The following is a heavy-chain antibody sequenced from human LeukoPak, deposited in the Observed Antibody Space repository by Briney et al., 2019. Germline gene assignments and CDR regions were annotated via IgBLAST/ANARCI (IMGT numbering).Heavy chain of an antibody. CDR2: ISGDGGTT. D-gene: IGHD3-3*01. V-gene: IGHV3-23*01. Sequence: GGSLRLSCAASGFTFNNYGVTWVCQAPGKGLEWVSVISGDGGTTYYAPFLKRRFTISRDNSKNTVYLQMNSRRAEDTAIYSCARVRSGYYLDTWGQGTLVTVSS. CDR3: ARVRSGYYLDT. CDR1: GFTFNNYG. J-gene: IGHJ4*02.